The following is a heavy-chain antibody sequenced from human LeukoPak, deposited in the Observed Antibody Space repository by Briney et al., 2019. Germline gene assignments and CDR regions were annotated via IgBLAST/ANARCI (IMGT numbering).Heavy chain of an antibody. CDR2: SNTNTGNP. Sequence: ASVKVSCTASEYTFTSYAMNWVRQAPGQGLEWMGWSNTNTGNPTYAQGFTGRFVFSLDTSVSTAYLQISSLKAEDTAVYYCARVSRSRGEWLFDYWGQGTLVTVSS. CDR1: EYTFTSYA. D-gene: IGHD3-3*01. J-gene: IGHJ4*02. V-gene: IGHV7-4-1*02. CDR3: ARVSRSRGEWLFDY.